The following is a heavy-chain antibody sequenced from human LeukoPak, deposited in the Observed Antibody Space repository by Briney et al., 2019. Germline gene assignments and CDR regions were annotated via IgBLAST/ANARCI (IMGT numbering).Heavy chain of an antibody. Sequence: SVKVSCKASGGTFSSYTISWVRQAPGQGLEWMGRIIPILGIANYAQKFQGRVTITADKSTSTAYMELSSLRSEDTAVYYCARVSRTIIAARQFYYMDDWGKGTTVTVSS. D-gene: IGHD6-6*01. CDR1: GGTFSSYT. CDR2: IIPILGIA. V-gene: IGHV1-69*02. CDR3: ARVSRTIIAARQFYYMDD. J-gene: IGHJ6*03.